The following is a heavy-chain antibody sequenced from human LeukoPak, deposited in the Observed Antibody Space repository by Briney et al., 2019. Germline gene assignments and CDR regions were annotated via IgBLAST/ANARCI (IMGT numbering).Heavy chain of an antibody. CDR1: GFTFSSHE. CDR2: ISSSDSTI. J-gene: IGHJ6*04. Sequence: GGSLRLSCAASGFTFSSHEMHWVRQPPGKGLEWVSYISSSDSTIYYADSVKGRFTISRDNAKNSLYLQMNSLRAEDTAVYYCAELGITMIGGVWGKGTTVTISS. D-gene: IGHD3-10*02. V-gene: IGHV3-48*03. CDR3: AELGITMIGGV.